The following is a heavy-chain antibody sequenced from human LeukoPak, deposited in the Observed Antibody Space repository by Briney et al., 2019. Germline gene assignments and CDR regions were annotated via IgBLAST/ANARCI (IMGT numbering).Heavy chain of an antibody. J-gene: IGHJ6*03. V-gene: IGHV3-23*01. CDR3: ARVAGRGLRATIPYYYCYMDV. CDR2: ISGSGGST. Sequence: PGGSLRLSCAASGFTFSSYAMSWVRQAPGKGLESVSAISGSGGSTYYADSVKGRFTISRDNSKNTLYLQMNSLRAEDTAVYYCARVAGRGLRATIPYYYCYMDVWGKGTTVTVSS. CDR1: GFTFSSYA. D-gene: IGHD5-24*01.